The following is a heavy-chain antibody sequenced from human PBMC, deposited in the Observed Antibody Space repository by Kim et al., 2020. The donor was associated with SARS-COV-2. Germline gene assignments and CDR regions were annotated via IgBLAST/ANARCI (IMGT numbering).Heavy chain of an antibody. CDR2: ISYDGSNK. CDR1: GLTFSSYG. CDR3: AKDRMSGSYYVYYYYGMDV. Sequence: GGSLRLSCAASGLTFSSYGMHWVRQAPGKGLEWVAVISYDGSNKYYADSVKGRFTISRDNSKNTLYLQMNSLRAEDTAVYYCAKDRMSGSYYVYYYYGMDVWGQGTTVTVSS. D-gene: IGHD1-26*01. J-gene: IGHJ6*02. V-gene: IGHV3-30*18.